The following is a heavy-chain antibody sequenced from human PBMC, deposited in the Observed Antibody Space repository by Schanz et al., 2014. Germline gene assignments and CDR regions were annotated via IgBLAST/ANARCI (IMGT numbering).Heavy chain of an antibody. Sequence: EVELVESGGGLVQPGGSLRLSCAASGFSFSDHAMDWVRQAPGKGLEWVSYISSSSSTRYYADSVKGRFTISRDNSKNTVYIQMNSLRAEDTAIYYCAKDAPYPFDLWGRGTLITVSS. CDR3: AKDAPYPFDL. J-gene: IGHJ2*01. CDR2: ISSSSSTR. V-gene: IGHV3-48*01. CDR1: GFSFSDHA.